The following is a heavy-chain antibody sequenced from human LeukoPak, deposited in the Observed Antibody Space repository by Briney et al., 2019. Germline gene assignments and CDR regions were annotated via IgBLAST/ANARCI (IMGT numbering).Heavy chain of an antibody. Sequence: GESLKISCKGSGYSFTSYWIGWVRQMPGKGLEWMGIIYLGDSDTRYSPSFQGQVTISADKSISTAYLQWSSLKASDTAMYYCARRNCSSTSCYLDGMDVWGQGTTVTVCS. D-gene: IGHD2-2*01. CDR3: ARRNCSSTSCYLDGMDV. V-gene: IGHV5-51*01. J-gene: IGHJ6*02. CDR1: GYSFTSYW. CDR2: IYLGDSDT.